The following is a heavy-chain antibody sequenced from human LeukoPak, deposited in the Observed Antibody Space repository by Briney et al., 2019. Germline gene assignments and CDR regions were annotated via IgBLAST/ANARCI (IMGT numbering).Heavy chain of an antibody. D-gene: IGHD3-3*01. Sequence: SETLSLTCDVYGGSFSGYYWSWIRQPPGKGLEWIGEINHSGSTNYNPSLKSRVTISVDTSKNQFSLKLSSVTAADTAVYYCARVGWTTYYDFWSGYFWFDPWGQGTLVTVSS. CDR2: INHSGST. J-gene: IGHJ5*02. CDR1: GGSFSGYY. CDR3: ARVGWTTYYDFWSGYFWFDP. V-gene: IGHV4-34*01.